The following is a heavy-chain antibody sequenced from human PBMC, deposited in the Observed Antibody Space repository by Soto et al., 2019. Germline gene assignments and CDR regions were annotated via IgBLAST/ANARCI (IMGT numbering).Heavy chain of an antibody. D-gene: IGHD2-2*01. Sequence: SGPTLVNPTQTLTLTCTFSGFSLSTSGVGVGWIRQPPGKALEWLALIYWDDDKRYSPSLKSRLTITKDTSKNQVVLTMTNMDPVDTATYYCAHAPGVIVVVQAAPGWFDPRSQGTPVPVSS. CDR2: IYWDDDK. J-gene: IGHJ5*01. V-gene: IGHV2-5*02. CDR3: AHAPGVIVVVQAAPGWFDP. CDR1: GFSLSTSGVG.